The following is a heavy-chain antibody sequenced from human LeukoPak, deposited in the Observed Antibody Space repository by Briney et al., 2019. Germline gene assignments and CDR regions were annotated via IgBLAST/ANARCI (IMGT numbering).Heavy chain of an antibody. CDR1: GFTVSANY. J-gene: IGHJ3*02. CDR3: ARDSYSYDSSGLDAFDM. CDR2: IYTFGTT. Sequence: GGSLRLSCAASGFTVSANYMSWVRQAPGQGLEWVPLIYTFGTTYYADSVKDRFTISRDNSKNTLYLQMNFLRVEDTALYYCARDSYSYDSSGLDAFDMWGQGTMVTVSS. D-gene: IGHD3-22*01. V-gene: IGHV3-66*03.